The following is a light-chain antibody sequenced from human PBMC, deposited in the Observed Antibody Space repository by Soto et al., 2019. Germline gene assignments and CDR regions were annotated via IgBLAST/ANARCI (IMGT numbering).Light chain of an antibody. J-gene: IGKJ4*01. Sequence: EIVLTQSPLSLPVTPGEPASISCRSSRNLLHSNGYYYLDWYLQKPGQSPQLLIYLGSNRASGVSDRFSGSGSGTDFTLTISRVESEDVRVYFSPQCLATPFTSGVGTKFDSK. CDR2: LGS. V-gene: IGKV2-28*01. CDR3: PQCLATPFT. CDR1: RNLLHSNGYYY.